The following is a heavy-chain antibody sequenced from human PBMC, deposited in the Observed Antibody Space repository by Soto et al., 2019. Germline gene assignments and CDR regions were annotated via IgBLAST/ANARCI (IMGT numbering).Heavy chain of an antibody. V-gene: IGHV1-46*01. CDR1: GYTFTSYY. J-gene: IGHJ4*02. Sequence: QVQMVQSGAEVKKPGASVKVSCKASGYTFTSYYIHWVRQAPGQGLEWMGIIDPSGGSTSFAQKCQGRGTMTRDASTSTGYMELSRLNSEDTAVYYCARVPNVGGTTDYWGQGALVTVSS. CDR2: IDPSGGST. D-gene: IGHD1-26*01. CDR3: ARVPNVGGTTDY.